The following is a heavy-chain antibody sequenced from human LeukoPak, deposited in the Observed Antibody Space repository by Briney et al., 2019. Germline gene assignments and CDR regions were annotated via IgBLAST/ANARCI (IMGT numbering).Heavy chain of an antibody. Sequence: GGSLRLSCAASGFTFTSYALAWVRQAPGKGLEWVSSISRIGGSIYYADSVKGRVTISRDNAKNTLYLQMNSLRAEDTAVYYCARRGALTGGFDIWGQGTVVTVSS. J-gene: IGHJ3*02. CDR3: ARRGALTGGFDI. D-gene: IGHD2-8*02. CDR1: GFTFTSYA. V-gene: IGHV3-23*01. CDR2: ISRIGGSI.